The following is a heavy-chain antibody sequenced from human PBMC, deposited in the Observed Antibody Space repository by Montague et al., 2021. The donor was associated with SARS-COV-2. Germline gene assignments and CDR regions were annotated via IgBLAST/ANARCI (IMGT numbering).Heavy chain of an antibody. Sequence: SETLSLTCAVYGGSFSGYYWSWICQPPGKGLEWIGEINHSGSTNYNPSLKSRVTISVDTSKNQFSLKLSSVTAADTAVYYCARDRYSSSWYEQKYYFDYWGQGTLVTVSS. V-gene: IGHV4-34*01. CDR3: ARDRYSSSWYEQKYYFDY. D-gene: IGHD6-13*01. CDR2: INHSGST. J-gene: IGHJ4*02. CDR1: GGSFSGYY.